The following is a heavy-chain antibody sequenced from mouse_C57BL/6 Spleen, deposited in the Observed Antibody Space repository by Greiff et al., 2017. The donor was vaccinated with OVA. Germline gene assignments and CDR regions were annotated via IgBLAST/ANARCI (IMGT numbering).Heavy chain of an antibody. CDR2: INPGSGGT. V-gene: IGHV1-54*01. Sequence: QVQLKQSGAELVRPGTSVKVSCKASGYAFTNYSIEWVKQTPGKGLEWIGAINPGSGGTNYHEKFKGKATLTADKSSSNAYMQLNSLTSEDSAVDFCAREDAFYCAVDYWGQGTSVTVSS. J-gene: IGHJ4*01. CDR1: GYAFTNYS. CDR3: AREDAFYCAVDY.